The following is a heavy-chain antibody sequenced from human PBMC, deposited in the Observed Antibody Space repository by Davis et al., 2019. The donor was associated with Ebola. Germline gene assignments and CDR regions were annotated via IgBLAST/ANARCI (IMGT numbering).Heavy chain of an antibody. CDR1: GFTFSSYG. Sequence: GESLKISCAASGFTFSSYGMHWVRQAPVKGLEWVAVISYDGSNKYYADSVKGRFTISRDNSKNTLFLQMSSLSAEDTAVYYCVKTQFLEWSYGMDVWGQGTTVTVSS. V-gene: IGHV3-30*18. CDR3: VKTQFLEWSYGMDV. D-gene: IGHD3-3*01. J-gene: IGHJ6*02. CDR2: ISYDGSNK.